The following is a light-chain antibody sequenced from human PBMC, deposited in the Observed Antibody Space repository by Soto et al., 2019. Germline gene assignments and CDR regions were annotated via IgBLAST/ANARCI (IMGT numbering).Light chain of an antibody. V-gene: IGLV2-23*01. CDR3: CSFALGSTLI. CDR2: EGG. CDR1: SSDVGNYNL. Sequence: QSALTQPASVSGSPGQSITISCTGTSSDVGNYNLVSWYQQYPGKAPKLMIYEGGKRPSGVSNRFSGSKSGNTASLTISGLQAEDEADYYCCSFALGSTLIFGGGTKVTVL. J-gene: IGLJ2*01.